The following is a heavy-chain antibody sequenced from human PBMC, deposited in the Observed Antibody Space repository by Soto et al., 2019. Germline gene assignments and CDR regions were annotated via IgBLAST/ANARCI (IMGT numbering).Heavy chain of an antibody. J-gene: IGHJ6*02. CDR2: INHSGST. D-gene: IGHD3-10*01. CDR1: GGSFSGYY. V-gene: IGHV4-34*01. Sequence: SETLSLTCAVYGGSFSGYYWSWIRQPPGKGLEWIGEINHSGSTNYNPSLKSRVTISVDTSKNQFSLKLSSVAAADTAVYYCARWCITMVRGPGGSGYYGMDVWGQGTTVTVSS. CDR3: ARWCITMVRGPGGSGYYGMDV.